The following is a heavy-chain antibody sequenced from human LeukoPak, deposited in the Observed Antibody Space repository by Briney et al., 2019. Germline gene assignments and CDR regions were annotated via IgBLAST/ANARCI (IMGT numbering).Heavy chain of an antibody. CDR1: GYSFTSYC. D-gene: IGHD3-22*01. J-gene: IGHJ3*02. Sequence: GESLKISCKGSGYSFTSYCIGWVRQMPGKGLEWMEVIYPGDSDTIYSPSFQGQVTISADKSISTAYLQWSSLKASDTAMYYCARLRDYYDSSGYYYDAFDIWGQGTMVTVSS. CDR2: IYPGDSDT. V-gene: IGHV5-51*01. CDR3: ARLRDYYDSSGYYYDAFDI.